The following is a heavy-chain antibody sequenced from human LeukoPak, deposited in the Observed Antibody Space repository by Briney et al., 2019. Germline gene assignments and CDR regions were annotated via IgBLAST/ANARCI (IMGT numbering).Heavy chain of an antibody. CDR3: ARGARSVVPAASFDY. Sequence: GGSLRLSCAASGFTFSSYWMSWVRQAPGKGLEWVANIKQDGSEKYYVDSVKGRFTISRDNAKNSLYLQMNSLRAEDTAVYYCARGARSVVPAASFDYWGQGNLVTVSS. V-gene: IGHV3-7*01. J-gene: IGHJ4*02. CDR2: IKQDGSEK. D-gene: IGHD2-2*01. CDR1: GFTFSSYW.